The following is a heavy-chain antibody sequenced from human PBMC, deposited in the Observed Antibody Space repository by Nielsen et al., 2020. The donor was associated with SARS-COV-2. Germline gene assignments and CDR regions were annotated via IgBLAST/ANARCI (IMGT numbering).Heavy chain of an antibody. Sequence: SETLSLTCTVSGGSMSGATHYWAWIRQSPMKGLEWIGSIYHTGIPYYNPSFSSRVTISADTSKNQFSLKLHSVTAADTAVYFCARRNYYGSGDQDWYFDLRGRGTLVTVSS. CDR3: ARRNYYGSGDQDWYFDL. V-gene: IGHV4-39*01. CDR1: GGSMSGATHY. CDR2: IYHTGIP. J-gene: IGHJ2*01. D-gene: IGHD3-10*01.